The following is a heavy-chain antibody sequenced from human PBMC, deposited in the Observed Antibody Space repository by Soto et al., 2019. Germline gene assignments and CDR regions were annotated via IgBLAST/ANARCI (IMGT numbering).Heavy chain of an antibody. CDR3: ARQYLSVSGGIPGWFDP. CDR2: IYYSGST. V-gene: IGHV4-39*01. D-gene: IGHD6-19*01. CDR1: GGPISSYY. J-gene: IGHJ5*02. Sequence: SETLSLTCTVSGGPISSYYWGWIRQPPGKGLEWIGSIYYSGSTYYNPSLKSRVTISVDTSKNQFSLKLSSVTAADTAVYYCARQYLSVSGGIPGWFDPWGQGPLGTV.